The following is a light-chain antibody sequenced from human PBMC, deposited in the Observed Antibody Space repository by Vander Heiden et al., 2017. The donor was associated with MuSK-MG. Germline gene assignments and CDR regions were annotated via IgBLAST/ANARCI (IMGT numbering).Light chain of an antibody. V-gene: IGLV3-1*01. J-gene: IGLJ2*01. CDR3: QAWDSSTVV. CDR2: QDS. CDR1: QLGDKY. Sequence: SYELTQPPSVSVSPGQTASITCSGDQLGDKYACWYQQKPGQSLVLVIYQDSKRPSGIPGRFAGYNSGNTATLTISGTQAMDEADYYCQAWDSSTVVFGGGTKLTVL.